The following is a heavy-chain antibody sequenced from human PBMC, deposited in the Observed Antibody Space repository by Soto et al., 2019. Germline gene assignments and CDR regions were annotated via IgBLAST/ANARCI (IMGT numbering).Heavy chain of an antibody. D-gene: IGHD3-10*01. CDR2: IYWDDDK. V-gene: IGHV2-5*02. CDR3: AHIYFCYYGSGSYHNTYVDY. Sequence: SGPTLVNPTQNLTLTCTFSGFSLSTSGVGVGWIRQPPGKALEWLALIYWDDDKRYSPSLKSRLTITKDTSKNQVVLTMTNMDPVDTATYYCAHIYFCYYGSGSYHNTYVDYWGQGTLVNVSS. J-gene: IGHJ4*02. CDR1: GFSLSTSGVG.